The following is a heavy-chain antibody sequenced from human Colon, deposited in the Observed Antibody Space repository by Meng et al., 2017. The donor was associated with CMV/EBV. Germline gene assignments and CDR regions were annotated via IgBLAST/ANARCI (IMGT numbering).Heavy chain of an antibody. V-gene: IGHV1-2*02. CDR3: ARDGIRGVFFFDY. D-gene: IGHD1-14*01. J-gene: IGHJ4*02. Sequence: VPLAPFVAWGKEPGAPVKVSCKASGFTFTGHYMHWVRQAPGQGLEWMGWIDANSGGTNYAQKFQGRLTMTRDTSISTVYMELNRLRSDDTAVYFCARDGIRGVFFFDYWGQGTLVTVSS. CDR2: IDANSGGT. CDR1: GFTFTGHY.